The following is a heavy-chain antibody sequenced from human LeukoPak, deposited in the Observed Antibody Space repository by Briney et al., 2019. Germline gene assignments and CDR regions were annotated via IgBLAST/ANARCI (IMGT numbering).Heavy chain of an antibody. CDR2: IYPGDSRT. CDR1: GYSFTSYW. J-gene: IGHJ5*02. Sequence: GESLKISCKGSGYSFTSYWIGWVRQTPGKGLEWMGVIYPGDSRTRFNPSFEGQVTISADKSINTAYLQWSSLKASDTAMYYCACREFYSPWPGPWGQGTLVTVSS. CDR3: ACREFYSPWPGP. V-gene: IGHV5-51*01. D-gene: IGHD5-18*01.